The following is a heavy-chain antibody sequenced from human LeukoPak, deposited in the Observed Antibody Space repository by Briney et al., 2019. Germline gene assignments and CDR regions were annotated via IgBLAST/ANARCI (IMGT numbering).Heavy chain of an antibody. V-gene: IGHV4-59*01. CDR1: GGPISNYY. CDR2: IYYSGST. CDR3: ARSPRGGTKTYFDY. D-gene: IGHD1-14*01. J-gene: IGHJ4*02. Sequence: SETLSLTCTVFGGPISNYYWSWIRQPPGKGLEWIGYIYYSGSTNYNPSLKSRVTISVDTSKNQFSLRLSSVTAADTAVYYRARSPRGGTKTYFDYWGQGTLITVSP.